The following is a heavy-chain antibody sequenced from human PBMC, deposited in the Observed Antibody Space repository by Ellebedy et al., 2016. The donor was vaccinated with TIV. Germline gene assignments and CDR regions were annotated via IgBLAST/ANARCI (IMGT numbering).Heavy chain of an antibody. CDR2: ISSSGGTT. CDR1: GFNFITYA. V-gene: IGHV3-23*01. CDR3: AKNRVAVTALLDF. J-gene: IGHJ4*02. D-gene: IGHD2-21*02. Sequence: GESLKISCAASGFNFITYAMTWVRQAPGKGLEWVSGISSSGGTTYYVDSVKGRFTISRDNSKKTLFLQMNSLRAEDTAIYYCAKNRVAVTALLDFWGQGTLVTVFS.